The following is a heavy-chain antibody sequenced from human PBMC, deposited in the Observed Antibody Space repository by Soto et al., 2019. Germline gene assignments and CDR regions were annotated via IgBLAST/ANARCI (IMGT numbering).Heavy chain of an antibody. Sequence: QVQLVESGGGVVQPGRSLRLSCAASGFTFSSYAMHWVRQAPGKGLEWVAVISYDGSNKYYADSVKGRFTISRDNSKHTLYLQMNSLRAEDTAVYYCATTHNWNYLDYWGQGTLVTVSS. D-gene: IGHD1-20*01. J-gene: IGHJ4*02. CDR2: ISYDGSNK. CDR1: GFTFSSYA. V-gene: IGHV3-30-3*01. CDR3: ATTHNWNYLDY.